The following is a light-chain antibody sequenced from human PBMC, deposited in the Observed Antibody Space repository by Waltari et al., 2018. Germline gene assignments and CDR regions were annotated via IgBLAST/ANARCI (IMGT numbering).Light chain of an antibody. CDR3: GTWDDSLSVWL. J-gene: IGLJ3*02. CDR2: SNN. CDR1: SPNIGTHP. Sequence: QSVLTQPPSPSGTPGQRVTISRSGSSPNIGTHPANWFQHPPRTAPKLLIYSNNQRPSGVPDRFSGSKSGTSASLAISGLQSEDEADYYCGTWDDSLSVWLFGGGTKLTVL. V-gene: IGLV1-44*01.